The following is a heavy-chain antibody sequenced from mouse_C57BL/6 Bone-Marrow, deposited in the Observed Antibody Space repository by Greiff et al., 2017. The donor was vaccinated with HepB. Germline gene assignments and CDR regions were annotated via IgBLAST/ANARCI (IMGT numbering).Heavy chain of an antibody. V-gene: IGHV1-54*01. Sequence: QVQLKESGAELVRPGTSVKVSCKASGYAFTNYLIEWVKQRPGQGLEWIGVINPGSGGTNYNEKFKGKATLTADKSSSTAYMALSSLTSEDSAVYFCARRITTVVGYWYFDVWGTGTTVTVSS. CDR1: GYAFTNYL. J-gene: IGHJ1*03. CDR2: INPGSGGT. CDR3: ARRITTVVGYWYFDV. D-gene: IGHD1-1*01.